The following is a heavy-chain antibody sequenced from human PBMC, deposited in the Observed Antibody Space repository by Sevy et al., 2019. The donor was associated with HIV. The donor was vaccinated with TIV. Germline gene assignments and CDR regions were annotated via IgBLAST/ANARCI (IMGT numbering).Heavy chain of an antibody. Sequence: GGSLRLSCAASGFTFSSYSMNWVRQTPGKGLEWVSYISSSSSTIYYAGSVKGRFTISRDNAKNSLYLQMNSLRDEDTAVYYCARVHPDEHYFDYWGQGTLVTVSS. J-gene: IGHJ4*02. CDR2: ISSSSSTI. V-gene: IGHV3-48*02. CDR3: ARVHPDEHYFDY. CDR1: GFTFSSYS.